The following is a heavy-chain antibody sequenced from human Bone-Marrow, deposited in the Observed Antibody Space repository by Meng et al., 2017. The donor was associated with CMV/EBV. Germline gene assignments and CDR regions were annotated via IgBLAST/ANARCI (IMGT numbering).Heavy chain of an antibody. CDR3: AGSGGDGYPYNRGGIMDY. D-gene: IGHD5-24*01. V-gene: IGHV1-69*05. J-gene: IGHJ4*02. Sequence: SVKVSCKASGGTFSSYAISWVRQAPGQGLEWMGGIIPIFGTANYAQKFQGRVTITTDESTSTAYMELSSLRSEDTAVYYCAGSGGDGYPYNRGGIMDYWGQGTLVTVSS. CDR2: IIPIFGTA. CDR1: GGTFSSYA.